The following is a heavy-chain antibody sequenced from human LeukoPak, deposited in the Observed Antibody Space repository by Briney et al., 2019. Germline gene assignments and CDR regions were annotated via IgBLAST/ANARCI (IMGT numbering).Heavy chain of an antibody. CDR3: ARLGLSSRYFDY. J-gene: IGHJ4*02. CDR2: IYYSGST. CDR1: GGSISSSSYY. D-gene: IGHD6-13*01. Sequence: PSETLSLTCTVSGGSISSSSYYWGWIRQPPGKGLEWIGSIYYSGSTYYNPSLKSRVTISVDTSKNQFSLKLSSVTAADTAVYYRARLGLSSRYFDYWGQGTLVTVSS. V-gene: IGHV4-39*01.